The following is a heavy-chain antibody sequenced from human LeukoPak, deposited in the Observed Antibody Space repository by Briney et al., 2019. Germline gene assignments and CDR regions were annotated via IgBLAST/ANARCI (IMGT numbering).Heavy chain of an antibody. CDR3: TRGELGYYFNVDY. J-gene: IGHJ4*02. Sequence: GGSLRLSCAASGFTFSGYWVHWVRQAPGKGLEYVSAISNNGGSTYYANSVKGRFTISRDNSKNTLYLQMGSLRAEDMAVYYCTRGELGYYFNVDYWGQGTLVTVSS. D-gene: IGHD2/OR15-2a*01. CDR1: GFTFSGYW. V-gene: IGHV3-64*01. CDR2: ISNNGGST.